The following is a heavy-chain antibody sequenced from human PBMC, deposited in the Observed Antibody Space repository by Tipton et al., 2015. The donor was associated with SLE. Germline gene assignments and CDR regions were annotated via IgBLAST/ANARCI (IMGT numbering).Heavy chain of an antibody. CDR1: GGSISSGGYY. V-gene: IGHV4-61*08. CDR3: ARDRDSSSWYLDAFDI. D-gene: IGHD6-13*01. J-gene: IGHJ3*02. CDR2: IYYSGSS. Sequence: LRLSCTVSGGSISSGGYYWSWIRQPPGKGLEWIGYIYYSGSSNYNPSLKSRVTISVDTSKNQFSLRLSSVTAADTAVYYCARDRDSSSWYLDAFDIWGQGTMVTVSS.